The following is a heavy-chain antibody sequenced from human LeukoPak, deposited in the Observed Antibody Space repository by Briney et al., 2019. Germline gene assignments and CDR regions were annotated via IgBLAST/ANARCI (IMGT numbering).Heavy chain of an antibody. CDR2: ITSSSSTI. J-gene: IGHJ3*02. D-gene: IGHD1-7*01. CDR3: ARRMGGELVAFDI. CDR1: GFTFSSYS. Sequence: GGALRLSCVASGFTFSSYSMNWVRQAPGKGLEWVSYITSSSSTIYYADSVKGRFTVSRDNAKNSLYLQMSSLRDEDTAVYYCARRMGGELVAFDIWGQGTMVTVSS. V-gene: IGHV3-48*02.